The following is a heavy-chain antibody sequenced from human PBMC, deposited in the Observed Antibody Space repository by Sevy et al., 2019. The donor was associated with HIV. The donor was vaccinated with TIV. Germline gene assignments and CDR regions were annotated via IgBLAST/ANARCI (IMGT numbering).Heavy chain of an antibody. D-gene: IGHD3-22*01. J-gene: IGHJ4*02. CDR2: ISGFGGST. CDR3: ARPLYYYDSSGHFDY. V-gene: IGHV3-23*01. CDR1: GFTFSSHA. Sequence: GGSLRLSCAASGFTFSSHAMSWVRQAPGKGLEWVSVISGFGGSTHYADSVKGRFTISRDNAKNSLYLQMNSLRAEDTAVYYCARPLYYYDSSGHFDYWGQGTLVTVSS.